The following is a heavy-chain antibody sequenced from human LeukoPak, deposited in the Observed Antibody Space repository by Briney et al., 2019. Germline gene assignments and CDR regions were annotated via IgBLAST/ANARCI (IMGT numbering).Heavy chain of an antibody. CDR3: ARDRAYCSGGSCYYYYYMDV. CDR2: ISSSGSTI. J-gene: IGHJ6*03. D-gene: IGHD2-15*01. V-gene: IGHV3-48*03. Sequence: GGSLRLSCAASGFTFSSYVMHWVRQAPGKGLEWVSYISSSGSTIYYADSVKGRFTISRDNAKNSLYLQMNSLRAEDTAVYYCARDRAYCSGGSCYYYYYMDVWGKGTTVTISS. CDR1: GFTFSSYV.